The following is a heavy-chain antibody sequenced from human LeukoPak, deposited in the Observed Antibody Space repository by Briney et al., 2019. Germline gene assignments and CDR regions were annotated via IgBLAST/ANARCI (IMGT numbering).Heavy chain of an antibody. V-gene: IGHV3-15*01. D-gene: IGHD3-22*01. CDR2: IKSKTDGGTT. J-gene: IGHJ3*02. CDR1: GFIFGDYA. CDR3: TTLSDSSGYYIGAFDI. Sequence: GRSLRLSCTTSGFIFGDYAMTWVRQAPGKGLEWVGRIKSKTDGGTTDYTAPVKGRFTISRDDSKSTLYLQMNSLKTEDTAVYYCTTLSDSSGYYIGAFDIWGQGTMVTVSS.